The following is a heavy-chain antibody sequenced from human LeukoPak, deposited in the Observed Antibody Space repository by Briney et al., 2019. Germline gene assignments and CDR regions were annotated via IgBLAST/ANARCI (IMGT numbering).Heavy chain of an antibody. J-gene: IGHJ3*02. V-gene: IGHV3-30*18. CDR3: AKVAGWDLFKDAFDI. Sequence: GGSLRLSCAASGLSFSSNGMHWVRQAPGKWLEWVAVISNDGIDKYYGDSVKGRFTISRDNSKNTLYLQMNSLRPEDTAVYYCAKVAGWDLFKDAFDIWGQGTMVIVSS. CDR2: ISNDGIDK. D-gene: IGHD3-10*01. CDR1: GLSFSSNG.